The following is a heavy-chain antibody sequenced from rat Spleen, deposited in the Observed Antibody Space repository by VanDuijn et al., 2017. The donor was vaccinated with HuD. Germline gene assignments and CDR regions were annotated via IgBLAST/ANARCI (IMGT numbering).Heavy chain of an antibody. CDR3: ARQPHLLQWSPFDY. J-gene: IGHJ2*01. Sequence: EVQLVESGGGLVQPGRSLKLSCAASGFTFSDYAMAWVRQAPKKGLEWVATIIYDGSSTYYRDSVKGRFTISRDNAKSSLYLQMNSLKSEDTATYYCARQPHLLQWSPFDYWGQGVMVTVSS. CDR1: GFTFSDYA. CDR2: IIYDGSST. V-gene: IGHV5-17*01. D-gene: IGHD1-1*01.